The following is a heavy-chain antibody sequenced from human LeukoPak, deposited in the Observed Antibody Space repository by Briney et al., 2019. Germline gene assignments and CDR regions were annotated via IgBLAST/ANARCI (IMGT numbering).Heavy chain of an antibody. J-gene: IGHJ2*01. CDR3: ARGRYCTTTSCTYWYFDL. CDR1: GGSISSYY. Sequence: PLETLSLTCTVSGGSISSYYWSWIRQPAGKGLEWIGRIYTSGTTNYNPSLQSRVTMSVDSSKNQFSLKLNSVTAADTAVYYCARGRYCTTTSCTYWYFDLWGRGTLVTVSS. CDR2: IYTSGTT. D-gene: IGHD2-2*01. V-gene: IGHV4-4*07.